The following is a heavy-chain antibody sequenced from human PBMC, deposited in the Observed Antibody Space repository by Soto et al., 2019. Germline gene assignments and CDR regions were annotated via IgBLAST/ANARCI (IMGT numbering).Heavy chain of an antibody. CDR3: ARESMWAPDY. CDR2: INGDGSST. V-gene: IGHV3-74*01. Sequence: VQLVESGGGLVKPGGSLRLSCAASGFTFSDYYMSWIRQAPGKGLEWVSRINGDGSSTSNADPVKGRFTISRDNAKNTLYLEMNSLRAEDTAVYYCARESMWAPDYWGQGTLVAVSS. CDR1: GFTFSDYY. D-gene: IGHD1-26*01. J-gene: IGHJ4*02.